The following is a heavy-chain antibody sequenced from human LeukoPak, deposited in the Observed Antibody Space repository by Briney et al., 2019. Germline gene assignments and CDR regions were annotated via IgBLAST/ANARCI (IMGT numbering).Heavy chain of an antibody. CDR1: GITFSSYW. CDR3: AKDESGITYYFDY. CDR2: IDNDGRGT. J-gene: IGHJ4*02. Sequence: GGSLRLSCAASGITFSSYWMHWVRQAPGKGLVWVSRIDNDGRGTSYADSVKGRFTISRDNAKNRLYLQMNSLRAEDTAVYYCAKDESGITYYFDYWGQGTLVTVSS. V-gene: IGHV3-74*01.